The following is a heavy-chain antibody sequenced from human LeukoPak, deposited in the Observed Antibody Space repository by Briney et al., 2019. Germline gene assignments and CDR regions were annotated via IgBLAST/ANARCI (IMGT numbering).Heavy chain of an antibody. CDR2: INPKSGVA. Sequence: ASVKVSCKASGYTFTGFYIHWVRQAPGQGLEWMGWINPKSGVANYAQRFQGRVTMTRDTSISTAYMELSRLRSDDTAVYYCARDMGYYDSSGHDYWGQGTLVTVSS. CDR3: ARDMGYYDSSGHDY. CDR1: GYTFTGFY. V-gene: IGHV1-2*02. D-gene: IGHD3-22*01. J-gene: IGHJ4*02.